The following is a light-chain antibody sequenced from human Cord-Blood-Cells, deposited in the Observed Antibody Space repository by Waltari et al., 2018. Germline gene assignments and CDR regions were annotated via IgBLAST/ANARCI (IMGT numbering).Light chain of an antibody. V-gene: IGKV1-39*01. CDR2: AAS. CDR3: QQYDNLFT. Sequence: DIQMTQSPSSLSASVGDRVTITCRASQSISSYLNWYQQKPGKAPKLPIYAASSLQSGVPSRFSGSGSGTDFTLTISSLQPEDFATYYCQQYDNLFTFGPGTKVDIK. J-gene: IGKJ3*01. CDR1: QSISSY.